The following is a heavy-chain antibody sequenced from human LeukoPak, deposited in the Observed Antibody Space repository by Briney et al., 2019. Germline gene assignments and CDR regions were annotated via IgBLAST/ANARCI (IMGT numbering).Heavy chain of an antibody. D-gene: IGHD3-3*01. Sequence: GGSLRLSCAASGFTFSSYGMHWVRQAPGKGLEWVAFIRYDGSNKYYADSVKGRFTISRDNSKNTLYLQMNSLRAEDTAVYYCAKTLLRFLEGPPGDYWGQGTLVTVSS. CDR2: IRYDGSNK. J-gene: IGHJ4*02. V-gene: IGHV3-30*02. CDR3: AKTLLRFLEGPPGDY. CDR1: GFTFSSYG.